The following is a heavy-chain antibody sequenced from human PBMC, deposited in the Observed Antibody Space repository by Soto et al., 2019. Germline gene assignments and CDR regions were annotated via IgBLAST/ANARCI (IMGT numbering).Heavy chain of an antibody. D-gene: IGHD6-19*01. V-gene: IGHV4-39*01. CDR2: IYYSGST. CDR3: ARGSIAVAGTAAFDI. CDR1: GGSISSSSYY. Sequence: TSETLSLTCTVSGGSISSSSYYWGWIRQPPGKGLEWIGSIYYSGSTYYNPSLKSRVTISVDTSKNQFSLKLSSVTAADTAVYYCARGSIAVAGTAAFDIWGQGTMVTVSS. J-gene: IGHJ3*02.